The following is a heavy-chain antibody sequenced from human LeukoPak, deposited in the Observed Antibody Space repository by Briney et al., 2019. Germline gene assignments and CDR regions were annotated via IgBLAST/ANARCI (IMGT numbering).Heavy chain of an antibody. CDR3: ARTRTDKVVAATPGVGYFDY. CDR1: GFTVSSNY. D-gene: IGHD2-15*01. J-gene: IGHJ4*02. CDR2: IYSGGST. V-gene: IGHV3-66*01. Sequence: GGPLRLSCAASGFTVSSNYMSWVRQAPGKGLEWVSVIYSGGSTYYADSVKGRFTISRDNSKNTLYLQMNSLRAEDTAVYYCARTRTDKVVAATPGVGYFDYWGQGTLVTVSS.